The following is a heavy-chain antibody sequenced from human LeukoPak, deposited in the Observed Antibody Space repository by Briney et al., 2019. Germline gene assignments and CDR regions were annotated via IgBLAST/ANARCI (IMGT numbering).Heavy chain of an antibody. J-gene: IGHJ4*02. V-gene: IGHV4-59*01. D-gene: IGHD2-15*01. CDR3: ARARGRGYYFDY. Sequence: ETLSLTCAVYGESLSSYYWSWIRQPPGKGLEWIGYIHYSGSTNYNPSLKSRVTISVDTSKNQFSLRLSSVTAADTAVYYCARARGRGYYFDYWGQGTLVTVSS. CDR2: IHYSGST. CDR1: GESLSSYY.